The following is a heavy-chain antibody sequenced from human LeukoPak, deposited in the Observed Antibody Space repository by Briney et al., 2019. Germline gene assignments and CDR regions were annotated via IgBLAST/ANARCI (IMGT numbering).Heavy chain of an antibody. D-gene: IGHD2-8*02. CDR1: GFTFSTYA. Sequence: PGGSLRLSCAASGFTFSTYAMSWVRQAPGKGLEWVSRLGADGSGTNYADSVKGRFTISRDNAKNTVYLQMSSLRAEDTAVYYCARDGFTGPRTAYLDHWGQGTLVTVSS. CDR3: ARDGFTGPRTAYLDH. J-gene: IGHJ4*01. CDR2: LGADGSGT. V-gene: IGHV3-74*01.